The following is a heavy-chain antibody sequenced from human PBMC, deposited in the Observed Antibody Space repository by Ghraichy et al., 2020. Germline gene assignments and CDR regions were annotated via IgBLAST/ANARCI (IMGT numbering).Heavy chain of an antibody. D-gene: IGHD6-19*01. J-gene: IGHJ4*02. CDR1: GGSISSYY. CDR2: IYYSGST. Sequence: SETLSLTCTVSGGSISSYYWSWIRQPPGKGLEWIGYIYYSGSTNYNPSLKSRVTISVDTSKNQFSLKLSSVTAADTAVYYCARVGYSSGWPGKYYFDYWGQGTLVTVSS. CDR3: ARVGYSSGWPGKYYFDY. V-gene: IGHV4-59*01.